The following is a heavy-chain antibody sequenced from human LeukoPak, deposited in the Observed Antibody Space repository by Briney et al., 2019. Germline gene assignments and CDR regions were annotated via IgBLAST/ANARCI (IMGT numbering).Heavy chain of an antibody. CDR1: GYIFTSYY. CDR3: ARDHYHKIHSVMVTAPDY. CDR2: INPTGGST. Sequence: ASVKVSCKASGYIFTSYYMHWVRQAPGEGLEWMGIINPTGGSTSYAQKFQGRVTMTRDTSTSTVYMELSSLRSEDTAVYYCARDHYHKIHSVMVTAPDYWGQGTLVIVSS. D-gene: IGHD2-21*02. J-gene: IGHJ4*02. V-gene: IGHV1-46*01.